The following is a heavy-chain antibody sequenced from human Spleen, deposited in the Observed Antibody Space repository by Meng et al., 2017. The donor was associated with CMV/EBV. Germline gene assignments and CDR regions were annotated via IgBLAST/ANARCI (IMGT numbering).Heavy chain of an antibody. J-gene: IGHJ4*02. Sequence: SETLSLTCAVYGGSFSGYYWSWIRQPPGKGLEWIGSIYYSGSTYYNPSLKSRVTISVDTSKNQFSLKLSSVTAADTAVYYCASESPHGDYFPGDWGQGTLVTVSS. CDR3: ASESPHGDYFPGD. CDR1: GGSFSGYY. CDR2: IYYSGST. D-gene: IGHD2/OR15-2a*01. V-gene: IGHV4-34*01.